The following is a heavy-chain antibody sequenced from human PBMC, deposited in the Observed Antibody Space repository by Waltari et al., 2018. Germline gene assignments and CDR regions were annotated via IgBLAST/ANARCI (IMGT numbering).Heavy chain of an antibody. D-gene: IGHD4-17*01. Sequence: EVRLVESGGGLVQPGGSLRLSCAASEFTFSNYWMSWVRQAPGKGLEWMANLKQDGSEKYYVDSVKGRFTISRDNAKNSLYLQMNSLRGEDTAMYYCAREATVTAADFDYWGQGTLVTVSS. CDR2: LKQDGSEK. CDR1: EFTFSNYW. J-gene: IGHJ4*02. V-gene: IGHV3-7*01. CDR3: AREATVTAADFDY.